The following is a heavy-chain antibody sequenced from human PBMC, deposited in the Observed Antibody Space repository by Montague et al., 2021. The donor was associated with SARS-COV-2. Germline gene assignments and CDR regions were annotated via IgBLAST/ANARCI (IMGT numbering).Heavy chain of an antibody. Sequence: SLRLSFAVAGFTFNNHGMHWVRQAPGKGLERVAYISYEGSKRFYADSVRGRFTISRDGSKNTLYLQMNSLRVEDTATYYCARSKVVFMLYVMRDHFDHWGQGTLVTVSS. CDR1: GFTFNNHG. CDR3: ARSKVVFMLYVMRDHFDH. V-gene: IGHV3-33*08. D-gene: IGHD2-8*01. CDR2: ISYEGSKR. J-gene: IGHJ4*02.